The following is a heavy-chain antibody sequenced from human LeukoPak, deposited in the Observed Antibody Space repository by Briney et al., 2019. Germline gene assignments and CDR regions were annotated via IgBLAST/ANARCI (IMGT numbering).Heavy chain of an antibody. Sequence: SSETLSLTCAVSGGSISSPNWWTWVRPPPGKGLEWVGEIYRRGSTNYNPSLKRRVTMSVDKSKNQFSLKMPSATAADTAVYYCARVRYSGSYYGHDAFDIWGQGTMVTVSS. CDR3: ARVRYSGSYYGHDAFDI. V-gene: IGHV4-4*02. CDR1: GGSISSPNW. J-gene: IGHJ3*02. D-gene: IGHD1-26*01. CDR2: IYRRGST.